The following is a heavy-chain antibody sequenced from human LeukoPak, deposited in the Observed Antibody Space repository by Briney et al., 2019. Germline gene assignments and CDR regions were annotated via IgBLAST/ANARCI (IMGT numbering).Heavy chain of an antibody. Sequence: GASVKVSCKASGYTFTGYYMHWVRQAPGQGLEWMGWIKPNSGGTNYAQKFQGRVTMTRDTSISTAYMELSRLRSDDTAVYYCARDDSSGYYNYFDYWGQGTLVTVSS. CDR3: ARDDSSGYYNYFDY. J-gene: IGHJ4*02. D-gene: IGHD3-22*01. CDR1: GYTFTGYY. V-gene: IGHV1-2*02. CDR2: IKPNSGGT.